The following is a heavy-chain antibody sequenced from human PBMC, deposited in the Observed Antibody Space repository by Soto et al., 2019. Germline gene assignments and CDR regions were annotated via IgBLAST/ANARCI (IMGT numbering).Heavy chain of an antibody. CDR2: ISGSGGST. Sequence: EVQLLESGGGLVQPGGSLRLSCAASGFTFSSYAMRWVRQAPGKGLEWVSAISGSGGSTYYADSVKGPFTISRDNSKNTLYLQMNSLRAEDTAVYYCARRGSGSYYDYWGQGTRVTVSS. CDR3: ARRGSGSYYDY. J-gene: IGHJ4*02. V-gene: IGHV3-23*01. CDR1: GFTFSSYA. D-gene: IGHD1-26*01.